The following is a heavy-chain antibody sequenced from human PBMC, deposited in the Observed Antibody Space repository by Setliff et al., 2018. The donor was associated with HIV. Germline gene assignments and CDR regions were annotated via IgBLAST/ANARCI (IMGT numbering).Heavy chain of an antibody. CDR1: GYTFTTYA. CDR3: ARGRHAGTGAYSGGFYYFDL. V-gene: IGHV1-3*01. Sequence: ASVKVSCKASGYTFTTYAIFWVRQAPGQRLEWMGWINEASGNTKCSQKFQGRVTITRDTSASTAYMELSSLRSEDTAVYYCARGRHAGTGAYSGGFYYFDLWGQGALVTVSS. CDR2: INEASGNT. D-gene: IGHD3-16*01. J-gene: IGHJ4*02.